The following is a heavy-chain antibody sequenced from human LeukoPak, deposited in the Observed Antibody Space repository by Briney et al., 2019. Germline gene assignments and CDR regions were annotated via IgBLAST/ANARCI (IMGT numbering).Heavy chain of an antibody. V-gene: IGHV3-21*01. CDR2: ISTGSSYI. J-gene: IGHJ6*03. CDR1: GFTFSSFS. Sequence: PGGSLRLSCAASGFTFSSFSMNWFRKAPGRGLDWVSSISTGSSYINYADSVKGRFAISRDNAQNSLYLQMTSLRAEDTAVYYCARSEGYCSSASCDAYYYYMDVWGKGTTVTVSS. CDR3: ARSEGYCSSASCDAYYYYMDV. D-gene: IGHD2-2*01.